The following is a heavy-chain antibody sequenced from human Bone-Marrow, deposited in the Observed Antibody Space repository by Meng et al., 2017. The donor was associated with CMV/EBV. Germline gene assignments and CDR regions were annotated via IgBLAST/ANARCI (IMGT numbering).Heavy chain of an antibody. V-gene: IGHV3-74*01. CDR3: VRDDCSSTSCHDAFDI. CDR2: INSDGSST. J-gene: IGHJ3*02. CDR1: GFTFSSYW. Sequence: GESLKISCAASGFTFSSYWMHWVRQAPGKGLVWVPRINSDGSSTSYADSVKGRFTISRDNAKNSLYLQMNSLRTEDTALYYCVRDDCSSTSCHDAFDIWGQGTMVTVSS. D-gene: IGHD2-2*01.